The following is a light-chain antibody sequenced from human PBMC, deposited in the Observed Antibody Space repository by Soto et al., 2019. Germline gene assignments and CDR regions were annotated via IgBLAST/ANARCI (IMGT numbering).Light chain of an antibody. V-gene: IGLV2-14*01. J-gene: IGLJ2*01. CDR2: EVS. CDR3: SSYTSNNFVI. CDR1: SSDVGGYNY. Sequence: QSALTQPASVSGSPGQSITISCTGTSSDVGGYNYVSWYQQHPGKAPKLIIYEVSNRPSGVSNRFSGSKSGNTASLTISGLQAEDEADYYCSSYTSNNFVIFGGGTKVTVL.